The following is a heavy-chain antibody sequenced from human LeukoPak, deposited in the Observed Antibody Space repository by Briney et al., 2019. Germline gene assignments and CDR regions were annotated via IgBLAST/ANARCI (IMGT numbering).Heavy chain of an antibody. V-gene: IGHV4-39*07. Sequence: PSETLSLTCTVSGGSVRDSSFYWGWLRQPPGKGLEWIGDIYFTGSTYYNPSVKGRVTMSLDTSKNQVSLKLSSVTAADTAVYYCARGALGYCSSTSCYRTRYNWFDPWGQGTLVTVSS. J-gene: IGHJ5*02. CDR1: GGSVRDSSFY. CDR3: ARGALGYCSSTSCYRTRYNWFDP. CDR2: IYFTGST. D-gene: IGHD2-2*01.